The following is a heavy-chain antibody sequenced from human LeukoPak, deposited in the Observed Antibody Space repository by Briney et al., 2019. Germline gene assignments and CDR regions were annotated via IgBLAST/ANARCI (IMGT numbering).Heavy chain of an antibody. V-gene: IGHV1-69*01. D-gene: IGHD3-9*01. J-gene: IGHJ4*02. CDR3: ARATNFVAYYDILTGYHDY. CDR1: GGTFSSYA. CDR2: IIPIFGTA. Sequence: SVKVSFKASGGTFSSYAISWVRQAPGQGLEWMGGIIPIFGTANYAQKFQGRVTITADESTSTAYMELSSLRSEDTAVYYCARATNFVAYYDILTGYHDYWGQGTLVTVSS.